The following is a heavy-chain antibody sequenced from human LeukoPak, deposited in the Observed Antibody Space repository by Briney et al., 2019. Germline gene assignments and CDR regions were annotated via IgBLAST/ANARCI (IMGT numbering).Heavy chain of an antibody. Sequence: SETLSLTCAVYGGSFSGYYWCWIRQPPGKGLEWIGEINHSGSTNYNPSLKSRVTISVDTSKNQFSLKLRSVTAADTAVYYCAREEDCSGGICYLGNAFDIWGQGTMVTVSS. D-gene: IGHD2-15*01. CDR2: INHSGST. V-gene: IGHV4-34*01. CDR3: AREEDCSGGICYLGNAFDI. J-gene: IGHJ3*02. CDR1: GGSFSGYY.